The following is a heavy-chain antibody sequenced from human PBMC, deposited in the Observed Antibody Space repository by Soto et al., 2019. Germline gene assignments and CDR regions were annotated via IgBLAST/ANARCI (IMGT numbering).Heavy chain of an antibody. CDR2: IYYSGST. V-gene: IGHV4-31*03. J-gene: IGHJ5*02. CDR1: GASMSSGGYY. Sequence: SETLSLTCTVSGASMSSGGYYWTWIRQSPGKGLEWIGYIYYSGSTYYNPSLESRVAISLDTSRSQFSLTLQSVTAADTAIYYCARDGHDNFFDPWGQGTLVTVSS. CDR3: ARDGHDNFFDP.